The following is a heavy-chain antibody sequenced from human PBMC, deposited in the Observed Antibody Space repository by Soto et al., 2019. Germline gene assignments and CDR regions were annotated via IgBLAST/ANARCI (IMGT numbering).Heavy chain of an antibody. CDR3: ARERPDGSRLAP. J-gene: IGHJ5*02. D-gene: IGHD6-13*01. V-gene: IGHV4-30-4*01. CDR1: GGSISSGDYY. CDR2: IYYSGST. Sequence: QVQLQESGPGLVKPSQTLSLTCTVSGGSISSGDYYWSWIRQPPGKGLEWIGYIYYSGSTYYNPSLKSRVTISVDTAQNQFSLKLSSVTAADTAVYSRARERPDGSRLAPWGQGTLVTVSS.